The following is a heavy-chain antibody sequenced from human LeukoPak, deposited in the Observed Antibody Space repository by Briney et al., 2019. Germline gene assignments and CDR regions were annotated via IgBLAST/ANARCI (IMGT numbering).Heavy chain of an antibody. D-gene: IGHD3-16*02. CDR2: INPSGGST. CDR3: ARVSGYVWGSYRRTHFDY. CDR1: GYTFTSYY. V-gene: IGHV1-46*01. Sequence: ASVNVSCKASGYTFTSYYMHWVRQAPGQGLEWMGIINPSGGSTSYAQKFQGRVTMTRDTSTSTVYMELSSLRSEDTAVYYCARVSGYVWGSYRRTHFDYWGQGTLVTVSS. J-gene: IGHJ4*02.